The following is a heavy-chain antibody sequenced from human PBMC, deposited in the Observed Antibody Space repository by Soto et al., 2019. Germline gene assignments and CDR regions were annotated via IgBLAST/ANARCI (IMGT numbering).Heavy chain of an antibody. V-gene: IGHV4-39*01. CDR3: ARPIEKQQFPNWFDP. D-gene: IGHD6-13*01. J-gene: IGHJ5*02. Sequence: PSETLSLTCTVSGGSISSSSYYWGWIRQPPGKGLEWIGSIYYSGSTYYNPSLKSRVTISVDTSKNQFSLKLSSVTAADTAVYYCARPIEKQQFPNWFDPWGQGTLVTVSS. CDR2: IYYSGST. CDR1: GGSISSSSYY.